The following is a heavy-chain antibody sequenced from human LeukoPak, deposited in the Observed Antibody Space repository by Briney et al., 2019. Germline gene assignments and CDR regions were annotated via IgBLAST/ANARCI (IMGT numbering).Heavy chain of an antibody. Sequence: SVKVSCKASGGTFSSYAISWVRQAPGRGLEWMGGIIPIFGTANYAQKFQGRVTITADESTSTAYMELSSLRSEDTAVYYCARGVPRYCSSTSCYTNYYYYGMDVWGQGTTVTVSS. CDR1: GGTFSSYA. CDR2: IIPIFGTA. CDR3: ARGVPRYCSSTSCYTNYYYYGMDV. D-gene: IGHD2-2*02. J-gene: IGHJ6*02. V-gene: IGHV1-69*13.